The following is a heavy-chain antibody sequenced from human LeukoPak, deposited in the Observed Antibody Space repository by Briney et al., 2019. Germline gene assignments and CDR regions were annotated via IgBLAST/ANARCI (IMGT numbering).Heavy chain of an antibody. CDR3: VKNSGWYHLDF. V-gene: IGHV4-61*01. CDR1: GASVSSASY. J-gene: IGHJ4*02. Sequence: SETLSLTCTVSGASVSSASYWTWIRQPPGKGVEWIAHIYNGVNTNYNPSLKSRVTISVDTSKNQFSLRLNSVTAADTAVYYCVKNSGWYHLDFWGQGTLVTVSS. D-gene: IGHD6-13*01. CDR2: IYNGVNT.